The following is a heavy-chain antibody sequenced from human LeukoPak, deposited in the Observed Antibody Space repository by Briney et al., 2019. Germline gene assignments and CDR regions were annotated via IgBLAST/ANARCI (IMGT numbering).Heavy chain of an antibody. CDR3: AREGRNQLPARGWFDP. V-gene: IGHV1-46*01. J-gene: IGHJ5*02. CDR2: INPSGGST. Sequence: ASVKVSCKASGYTFTSYYMHWVRQAPGQGLEWMGIINPSGGSTSYAQKFQGRVTMTRDTSTSTVYMELSRLRSDDTAVYYCAREGRNQLPARGWFDPWGQGTLVTVSS. D-gene: IGHD2-2*01. CDR1: GYTFTSYY.